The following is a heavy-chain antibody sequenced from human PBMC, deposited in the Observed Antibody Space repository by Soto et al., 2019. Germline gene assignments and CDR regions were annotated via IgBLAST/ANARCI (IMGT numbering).Heavy chain of an antibody. CDR3: ARDNGEFDP. CDR2: ISSSSTYI. V-gene: IGHV3-21*01. D-gene: IGHD3-10*01. Sequence: GGSLRLACAASGFTFSSYTMSWVRQAPGKGLEWVSSISSSSTYIYYADSVKGRFTISRDNAKNSLYLQMNSLRAEDTAVYYCARDNGEFDPWGQGTLVTVSS. J-gene: IGHJ5*02. CDR1: GFTFSSYT.